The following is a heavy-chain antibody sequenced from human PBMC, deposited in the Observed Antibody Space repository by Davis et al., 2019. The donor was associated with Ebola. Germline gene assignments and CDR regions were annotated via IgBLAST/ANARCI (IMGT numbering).Heavy chain of an antibody. D-gene: IGHD4-17*01. CDR2: IRSKANSYAT. CDR3: TRKGGAGDPVDY. Sequence: GGSLRLSCAASGFTFSGSAMHWVRQASGKGLEWVGRIRSKANSYATSYAASVKGRFTISRDDSKSTAYLQMNSLKTEDTAVYYCTRKGGAGDPVDYWGQGTLVTVSS. V-gene: IGHV3-73*01. J-gene: IGHJ4*02. CDR1: GFTFSGSA.